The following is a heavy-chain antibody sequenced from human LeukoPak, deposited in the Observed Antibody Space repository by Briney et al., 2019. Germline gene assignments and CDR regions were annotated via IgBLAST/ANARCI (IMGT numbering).Heavy chain of an antibody. J-gene: IGHJ3*02. Sequence: SETLSLTCTVSGGSISSYYWSWIRQPPGKGLEWIGYIYTSGSTNYNPSLKSRVTISVDTSKNQFSLKLSSVTAADTAVYYCARHVFGLGDYYDSSGYSDAFDIWGQGTMVTVSS. V-gene: IGHV4-4*09. CDR1: GGSISSYY. CDR2: IYTSGST. D-gene: IGHD3-22*01. CDR3: ARHVFGLGDYYDSSGYSDAFDI.